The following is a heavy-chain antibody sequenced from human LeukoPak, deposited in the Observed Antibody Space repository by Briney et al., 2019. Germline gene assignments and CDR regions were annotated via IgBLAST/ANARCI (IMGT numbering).Heavy chain of an antibody. V-gene: IGHV4-59*08. D-gene: IGHD3-10*01. CDR3: AQNTGGYLSVDY. Sequence: SETLSLTCTVSGGSISSYYWSWIRQPPGKGLEWIGYIYYSGSTNYNPSLKSRVTISVDTSKNQFSLKLSSVTAADTAVYYCAQNTGGYLSVDYWWQGALVTVSS. CDR1: GGSISSYY. J-gene: IGHJ4*02. CDR2: IYYSGST.